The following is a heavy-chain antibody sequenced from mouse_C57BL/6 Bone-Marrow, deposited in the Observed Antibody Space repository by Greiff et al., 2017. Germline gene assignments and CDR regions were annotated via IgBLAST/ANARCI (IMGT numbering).Heavy chain of an antibody. CDR3: ARDCYYFLDYAMDY. V-gene: IGHV1-81*01. D-gene: IGHD2-3*01. Sequence: VQLQQSGAELARPGASVKLSCKASGYTFTSYGISWVKQRTGQGLEWIGEIYPRSGTTYYHEKFKGKATLTAAKSSSSAYMELRSLTAEDSAVYFCARDCYYFLDYAMDYWGQGTSVTVSS. CDR2: IYPRSGTT. J-gene: IGHJ4*01. CDR1: GYTFTSYG.